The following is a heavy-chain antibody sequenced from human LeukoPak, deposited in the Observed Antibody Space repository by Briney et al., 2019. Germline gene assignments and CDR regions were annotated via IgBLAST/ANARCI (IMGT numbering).Heavy chain of an antibody. CDR1: GYTFTNYG. Sequence: GVSVKVSCKASGYTFTNYGISWVRQAPGQGLEGMGWISSYNGNTNYAQKLKGRVTMTTDTSRSTGYMELRSQRSDDTAVYYCARDFPYNYGSGSPSNSFDPWGQGTLVTV. J-gene: IGHJ5*02. CDR2: ISSYNGNT. D-gene: IGHD3-10*01. CDR3: ARDFPYNYGSGSPSNSFDP. V-gene: IGHV1-18*01.